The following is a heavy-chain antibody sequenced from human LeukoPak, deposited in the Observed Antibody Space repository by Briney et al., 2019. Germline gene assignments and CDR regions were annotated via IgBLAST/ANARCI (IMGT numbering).Heavy chain of an antibody. CDR2: IYYSGST. Sequence: SETLSLTCTVSGGSISSSSYYWGWIRQPPGKGLEWIGSIYYSGSTYYNPSLKSRVTISVDTSKNQFSLKLNSVTAADTAVYYCARHDVTIFGVVSATHFDYWGQGTLVTVSS. J-gene: IGHJ4*02. V-gene: IGHV4-39*01. CDR1: GGSISSSSYY. D-gene: IGHD3-3*01. CDR3: ARHDVTIFGVVSATHFDY.